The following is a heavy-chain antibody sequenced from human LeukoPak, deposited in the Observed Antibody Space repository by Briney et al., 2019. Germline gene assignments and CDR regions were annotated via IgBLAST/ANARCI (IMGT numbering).Heavy chain of an antibody. CDR1: GFTFSSYA. V-gene: IGHV3-30-3*01. J-gene: IGHJ4*02. CDR3: ARGIAAGFDY. CDR2: ISYDGSNK. D-gene: IGHD6-13*01. Sequence: GRSPRLSCAASGFTFSSYAMHWVRQAPGKGLEWVAVISYDGSNKYYADSVKGRFTISRDNSKNTLYLQMNSLRAEDTAVYYCARGIAAGFDYWGQGTLVTVSS.